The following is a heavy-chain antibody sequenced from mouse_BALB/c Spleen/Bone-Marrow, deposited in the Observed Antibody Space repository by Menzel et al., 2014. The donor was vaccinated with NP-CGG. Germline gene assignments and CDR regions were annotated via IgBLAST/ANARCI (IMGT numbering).Heavy chain of an antibody. V-gene: IGHV1S81*02. J-gene: IGHJ4*01. CDR3: SRGRRDALDY. Sequence: VQLQQSGAELVKPGASVKLSCKASGYTFTSYYMYWVKQRPGQGLEWFGEINPNNGGTNFNEKFKNKATLTVDKSSSTAYMQLSSLTSEDSAVYYCSRGRRDALDYWGQGTSVTVSS. CDR2: INPNNGGT. CDR1: GYTFTSYY.